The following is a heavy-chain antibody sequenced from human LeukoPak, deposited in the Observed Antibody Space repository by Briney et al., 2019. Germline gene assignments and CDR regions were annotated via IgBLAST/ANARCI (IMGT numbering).Heavy chain of an antibody. V-gene: IGHV4-30-4*01. CDR3: ARGGQQLVYFDY. J-gene: IGHJ4*02. Sequence: SQTLSLTCTVSGGSISSGDYYWSWIRQPPGKGLEWIGYIYYSGSTYYNPSLKSRVTISVDTSKNQFSLKLSSVTAADTAVYYCARGGQQLVYFDYWGQGTLVTVSS. D-gene: IGHD6-13*01. CDR1: GGSISSGDYY. CDR2: IYYSGST.